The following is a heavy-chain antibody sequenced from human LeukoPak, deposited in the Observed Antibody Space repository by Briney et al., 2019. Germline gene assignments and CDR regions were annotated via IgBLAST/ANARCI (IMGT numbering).Heavy chain of an antibody. CDR3: ARDQSTMVRGPFYGMDV. CDR2: INAGNGNT. V-gene: IGHV1-3*01. CDR1: GYTFTSYA. J-gene: IGHJ6*02. D-gene: IGHD3-10*01. Sequence: GASVKVSCKASGYTFTSYAMHWVRQAPGQRLEWMGWINAGNGNTKYSQKFQGRVTITRDTSASTAYMELSSLRSEDTAVYYCARDQSTMVRGPFYGMDVWGQGTTVTVSS.